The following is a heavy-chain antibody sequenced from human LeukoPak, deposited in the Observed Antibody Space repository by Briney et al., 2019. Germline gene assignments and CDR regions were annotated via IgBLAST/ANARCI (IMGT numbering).Heavy chain of an antibody. CDR1: GYTFAGHY. CDR3: ARGSNYYYDSSADYPRY. J-gene: IGHJ4*02. V-gene: IGHV1-2*02. Sequence: ASVKVSCKTSGYTFAGHYMQWVRQAPGQRLEWMGWVDPDTGVTNSAQKFQGRLTMTRDTSINTAYMELSNLRSDDTAVYYCARGSNYYYDSSADYPRYWGQGTLVTVSS. D-gene: IGHD3-22*01. CDR2: VDPDTGVT.